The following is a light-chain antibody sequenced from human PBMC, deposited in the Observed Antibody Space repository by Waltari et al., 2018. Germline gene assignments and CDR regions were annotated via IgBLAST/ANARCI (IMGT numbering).Light chain of an antibody. V-gene: IGKV3-20*01. CDR3: QQFGESPWT. CDR2: GAS. Sequence: EIVLTQSPGTLSLSPGERVALSCRASQSVSSSYLAWYQQKPGLAPRLLIYGASNRATGIPDRFSGRGSGTDFTLTISRLEPEDLAVYYCQQFGESPWTFGQGTKVEIK. J-gene: IGKJ1*01. CDR1: QSVSSSY.